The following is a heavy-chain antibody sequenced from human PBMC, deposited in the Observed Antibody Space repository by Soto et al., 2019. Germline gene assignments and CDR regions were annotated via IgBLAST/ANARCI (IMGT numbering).Heavy chain of an antibody. J-gene: IGHJ6*03. CDR1: GGSISSYY. D-gene: IGHD6-13*01. V-gene: IGHV4-59*01. CDR3: ARSAAGSLGYHYYHIDV. CDR2: IYYSGST. Sequence: SETLSLTCTVSGGSISSYYWSWIRQPPGKGLEWIGYIYYSGSTNYNPSLKSRVTISVDTSKNQFSLKLSSVTAADTAVYYCARSAAGSLGYHYYHIDVWGKGTTVTVSS.